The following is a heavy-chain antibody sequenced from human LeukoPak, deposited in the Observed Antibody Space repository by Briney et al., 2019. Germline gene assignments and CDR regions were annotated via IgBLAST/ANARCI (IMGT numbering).Heavy chain of an antibody. V-gene: IGHV3-7*02. CDR1: GFTYSNYW. D-gene: IGHD5-12*01. Sequence: PGGSLRLSCATSGFTYSNYWMSWVRQAQGKGLGWVANINQDGSEEYYVDSVRGRFTISRDNARNSLYLQMNSLRAEDTAVYYCARPYDSNRDHSGYGYWGRGTLVTVSS. CDR2: INQDGSEE. J-gene: IGHJ4*02. CDR3: ARPYDSNRDHSGYGY.